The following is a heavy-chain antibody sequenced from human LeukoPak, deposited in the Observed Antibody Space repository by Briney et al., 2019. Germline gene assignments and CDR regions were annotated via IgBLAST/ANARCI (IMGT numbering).Heavy chain of an antibody. Sequence: GESLKISCKGSGYSFSTYWIGWVRQMPGKGLEWMGIIYPGDSDTRYSPSFQGQVTISADKSISTAYLQWSSLKAPDTAMYYCARRTSLKPFDAFDIWGQGTMVTVSS. CDR2: IYPGDSDT. CDR3: ARRTSLKPFDAFDI. J-gene: IGHJ3*02. CDR1: GYSFSTYW. V-gene: IGHV5-51*01.